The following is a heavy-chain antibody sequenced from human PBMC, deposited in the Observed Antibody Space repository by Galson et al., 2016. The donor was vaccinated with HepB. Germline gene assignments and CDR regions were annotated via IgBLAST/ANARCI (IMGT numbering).Heavy chain of an antibody. CDR1: GFSLTTDKAA. D-gene: IGHD4/OR15-4a*01. CDR3: ARSPSTIEVLFDV. J-gene: IGHJ3*01. V-gene: IGHV2-5*02. CDR2: MYWDDDK. Sequence: PALVKPTQTLTLTCTFSGFSLTTDKAAVGWIRQPPGEALEWLALMYWDDDKRYSPSLRGRLTITEDTSKNQVVLTMTNMEPVDTATYFCARSPSTIEVLFDVWGQGTMVTVSS.